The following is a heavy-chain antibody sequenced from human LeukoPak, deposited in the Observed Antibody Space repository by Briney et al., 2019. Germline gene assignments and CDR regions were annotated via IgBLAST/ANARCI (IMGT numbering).Heavy chain of an antibody. V-gene: IGHV3-23*01. CDR2: ISGSGGST. CDR1: GFTFSNYA. J-gene: IGHJ3*02. Sequence: PGGSLRLSCAASGFTFSNYAMSWVRQAPGKGLEWVSSISGSGGSTYYADSVKGRFTISRDNSKNTLYLQMNSLRAEDTAVYYCARATWFRELFQAFDIWGQGTMVTVSS. D-gene: IGHD3-10*01. CDR3: ARATWFRELFQAFDI.